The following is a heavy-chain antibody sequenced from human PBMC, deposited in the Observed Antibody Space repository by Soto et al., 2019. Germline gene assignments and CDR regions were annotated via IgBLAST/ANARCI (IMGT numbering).Heavy chain of an antibody. Sequence: ASVKVSCKASGYTFTSYGTSWVRQAPGQGLEWMGWISAYNGNTNYAQKLQGRVTMTTDTSTSTAYMELRSLRSDDTAVYYCARLPGYSSSWYEFWFDPWGQGTLVTAPQ. CDR3: ARLPGYSSSWYEFWFDP. V-gene: IGHV1-18*04. J-gene: IGHJ5*02. D-gene: IGHD6-13*01. CDR1: GYTFTSYG. CDR2: ISAYNGNT.